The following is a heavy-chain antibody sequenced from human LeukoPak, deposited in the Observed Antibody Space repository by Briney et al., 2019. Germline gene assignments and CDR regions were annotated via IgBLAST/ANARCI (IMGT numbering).Heavy chain of an antibody. CDR1: GFTFSSGY. V-gene: IGHV3-74*01. Sequence: GGSLRLSCAVSGFTFSSGYMHWVRQPPGKGPVWVSCISSDGNNTIYADSVKGRFTISRDDARNTLYLQMNSLRDADTAVYYCARYTGGGVYWGQGTLVTLSS. J-gene: IGHJ4*02. D-gene: IGHD2-2*02. CDR2: ISSDGNNT. CDR3: ARYTGGGVY.